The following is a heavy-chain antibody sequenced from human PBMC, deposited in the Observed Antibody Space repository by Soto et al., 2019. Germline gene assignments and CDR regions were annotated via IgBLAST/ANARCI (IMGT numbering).Heavy chain of an antibody. CDR1: GGSFSGYY. J-gene: IGHJ4*02. Sequence: QVQLQQWGAGLLKPSETLSLTCAVYGGSFSGYYWSWIRQPPGKGLEWIGEINHSGSTNYNPSLKSRVTISVDTSKNQFSLKLSSVTAADTAVYYCARANNCSGGSCPFDSWGQGTLVTVSS. CDR3: ARANNCSGGSCPFDS. V-gene: IGHV4-34*01. D-gene: IGHD2-15*01. CDR2: INHSGST.